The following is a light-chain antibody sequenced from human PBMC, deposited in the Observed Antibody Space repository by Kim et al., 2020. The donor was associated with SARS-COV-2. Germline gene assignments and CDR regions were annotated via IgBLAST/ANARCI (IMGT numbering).Light chain of an antibody. CDR2: KAS. Sequence: ASVGDRVTITCLAIQSVSTLLAWYQQRPGKAPNLLIYKASTLETGVPSRFSGSGSGIEFTLTISCLQPDDFATYYCQQYSSYSRTFGQGTKVDIK. J-gene: IGKJ1*01. V-gene: IGKV1-5*03. CDR1: QSVSTL. CDR3: QQYSSYSRT.